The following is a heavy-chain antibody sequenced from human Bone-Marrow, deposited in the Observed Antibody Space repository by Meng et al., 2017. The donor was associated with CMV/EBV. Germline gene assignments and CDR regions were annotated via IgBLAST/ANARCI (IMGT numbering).Heavy chain of an antibody. CDR1: GFTFNNYA. Sequence: GESLKISCAASGFTFNNYAMHWVRQAPGKGLEWVGFIRSKAYGGTTEYAASVKGRFTISRDDSKSIAYLQMNSLKTEDTAVYYCTRDGSPLRFLEWGPYYFDYWGQRTLVTVSS. J-gene: IGHJ4*02. CDR3: TRDGSPLRFLEWGPYYFDY. CDR2: IRSKAYGGTT. V-gene: IGHV3-49*04. D-gene: IGHD3-3*01.